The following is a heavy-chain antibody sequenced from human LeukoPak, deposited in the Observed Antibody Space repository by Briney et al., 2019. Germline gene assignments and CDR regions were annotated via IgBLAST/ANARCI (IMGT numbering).Heavy chain of an antibody. CDR1: GFTFDDYA. CDR2: ISWNSGSI. Sequence: PGRSLRLSCAASGFTFDDYAMHWVRQAPGKGLEWVSGISWNSGSIGYADSVKGRFTISRDNAKNSLYLQMNSLRAEDTALYYCAKEGSAECFQHWGQGTLVTVSS. V-gene: IGHV3-9*01. J-gene: IGHJ1*01. CDR3: AKEGSAECFQH. D-gene: IGHD1-26*01.